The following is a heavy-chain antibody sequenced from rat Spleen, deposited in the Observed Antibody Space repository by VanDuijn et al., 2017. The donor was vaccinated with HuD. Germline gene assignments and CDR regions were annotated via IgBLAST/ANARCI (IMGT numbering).Heavy chain of an antibody. Sequence: QVQLKESGPGLVQPSQTLSLTCTVSGFSLTSNGVSWVRQPPGKGLEWIAAISSGGSTKYNSALKSRLSISRDTSKSQVFLKMNSLQTEDTAIYFCTSPFRWFAYWGQGTLVTVSS. V-gene: IGHV2S12*01. CDR1: GFSLTSNG. CDR3: TSPFRWFAY. CDR2: ISSGGST. J-gene: IGHJ3*01.